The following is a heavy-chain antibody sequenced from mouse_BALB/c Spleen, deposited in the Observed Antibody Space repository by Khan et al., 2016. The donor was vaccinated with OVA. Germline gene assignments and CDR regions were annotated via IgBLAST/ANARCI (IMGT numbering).Heavy chain of an antibody. D-gene: IGHD2-14*01. CDR3: VRDGAYHRNDGWFAY. J-gene: IGHJ3*01. CDR1: GYTFTSYT. CDR2: INPSNGYT. V-gene: IGHV1-4*01. Sequence: VQLQQSGAELARPGASVKMSCKASGYTFTSYTIHWIKLRPGQGLEWIGFINPSNGYTNYNQKFKDKATLTADKSSTTVYMQLSSLTSADSAVDNCVRDGAYHRNDGWFAYWGQGTLVTVSA.